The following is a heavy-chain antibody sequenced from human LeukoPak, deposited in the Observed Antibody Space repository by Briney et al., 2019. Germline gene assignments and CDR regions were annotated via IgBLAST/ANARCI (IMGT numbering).Heavy chain of an antibody. V-gene: IGHV3-15*01. Sequence: PGGSLRLSCAASGFTFSNAWMSWVRQAPVKGLEWVGRIKRKTDGGTTDYAAPVKGRFSISRDDSKNTLYLQMNSLKTEDTAVYYCTTGSFHWGQGTLVTVSS. CDR3: TTGSFH. CDR1: GFTFSNAW. J-gene: IGHJ4*02. CDR2: IKRKTDGGTT.